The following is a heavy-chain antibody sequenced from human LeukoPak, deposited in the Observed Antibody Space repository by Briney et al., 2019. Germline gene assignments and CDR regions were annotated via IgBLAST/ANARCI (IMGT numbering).Heavy chain of an antibody. J-gene: IGHJ4*02. D-gene: IGHD4-23*01. CDR2: INPNSGDT. CDR3: ARGHTVVTPHFDY. Sequence: ASVKVSCKASGYTFTGYYMHWVRQAPGQGLEWMGWINPNSGDTNYAQKFQGRVTMTRDTSISTAYMELSRLRSDDTAVYYRARGHTVVTPHFDYWGQGTLVTVSS. CDR1: GYTFTGYY. V-gene: IGHV1-2*02.